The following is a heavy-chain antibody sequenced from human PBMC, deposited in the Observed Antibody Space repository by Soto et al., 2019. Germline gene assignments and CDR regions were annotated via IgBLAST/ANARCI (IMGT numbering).Heavy chain of an antibody. D-gene: IGHD6-19*01. Sequence: ASVKVSCKASGYTFTSYGISRVRQAPGQGLEWMGWISAYNGNTNYAQKLQGRVTMTTDTSTSTAYMELRSLRSDDTAVYYCARRAQPSSGWYRYYYYYGMDVWGQGTTVTVSS. CDR2: ISAYNGNT. V-gene: IGHV1-18*04. J-gene: IGHJ6*02. CDR1: GYTFTSYG. CDR3: ARRAQPSSGWYRYYYYYGMDV.